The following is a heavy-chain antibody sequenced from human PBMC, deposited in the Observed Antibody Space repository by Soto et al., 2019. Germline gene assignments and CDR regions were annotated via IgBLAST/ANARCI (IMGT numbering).Heavy chain of an antibody. V-gene: IGHV3-53*01. D-gene: IGHD3-10*01. CDR2: IFSADNT. CDR3: AITGAGYFNA. Sequence: GGSLRLSCAASGFTVSSNYLSRVRQAPGKGLEWVSVIFSADNTHYADSVKGRFTISRDNSKNTVFLQMNSLRGEDTAVYYCAITGAGYFNALGQGAPVTVSS. CDR1: GFTVSSNY. J-gene: IGHJ4*02.